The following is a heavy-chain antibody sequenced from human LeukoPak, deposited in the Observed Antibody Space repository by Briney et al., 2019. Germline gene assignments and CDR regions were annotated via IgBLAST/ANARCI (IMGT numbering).Heavy chain of an antibody. Sequence: SETLSLTCTVSGGSISSYYWSWIRQPPGKGLEWIGYIYYSGSTYYNPSLKSRVTISVDTSKNQFSLKLSSVTAADTAVYYCARGDLGYGLLWGQGTLVTVSS. CDR3: ARGDLGYGLL. CDR1: GGSISSYY. V-gene: IGHV4-59*08. CDR2: IYYSGST. J-gene: IGHJ4*02. D-gene: IGHD5-18*01.